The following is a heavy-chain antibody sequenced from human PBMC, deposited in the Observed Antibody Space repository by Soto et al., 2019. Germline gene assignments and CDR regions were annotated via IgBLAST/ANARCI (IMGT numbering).Heavy chain of an antibody. CDR1: GYTFTTYD. D-gene: IGHD4-4*01. J-gene: IGHJ5*02. CDR3: ARGRSGYSHTFDP. V-gene: IGHV1-18*01. CDR2: ISPYSGNT. Sequence: ASVKVSCKASGYTFTTYDLSWVRQAPGQGLEWMGWISPYSGNTKYAQKLQGRVTMTTDTSTNTAYVELRSLRSDDTAVYYCARGRSGYSHTFDPWGQGTLVTVSS.